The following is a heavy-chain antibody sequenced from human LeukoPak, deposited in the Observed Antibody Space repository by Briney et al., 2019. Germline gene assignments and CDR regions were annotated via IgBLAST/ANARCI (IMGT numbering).Heavy chain of an antibody. Sequence: SETLSLTCTVSGGSISSSSYSWGWIRQPPGKGLEWIGSIYYSGSTYYNPSLKSRVTISVDTSKNQFSLKLSSVTAADTAVYYCARDAAGDVTTYDYWGQGTLVTVSS. CDR3: ARDAAGDVTTYDY. J-gene: IGHJ4*02. CDR2: IYYSGST. V-gene: IGHV4-39*07. D-gene: IGHD4-17*01. CDR1: GGSISSSSYS.